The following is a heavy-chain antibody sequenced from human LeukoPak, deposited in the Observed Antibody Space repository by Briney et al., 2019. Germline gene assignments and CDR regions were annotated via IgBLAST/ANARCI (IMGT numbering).Heavy chain of an antibody. CDR1: GFTFSSYA. D-gene: IGHD6-13*01. V-gene: IGHV3-23*01. Sequence: GGSLRLSCAASGFTFSSYAMSWVSQAPGKGLEWVSAISGSGGSTYYADSVKGRFTISRDNSKNTLYLQMNSLRAEDTAVYYCAKDPFSIAADAYYFDYWGQGTLVTVSS. CDR2: ISGSGGST. J-gene: IGHJ4*02. CDR3: AKDPFSIAADAYYFDY.